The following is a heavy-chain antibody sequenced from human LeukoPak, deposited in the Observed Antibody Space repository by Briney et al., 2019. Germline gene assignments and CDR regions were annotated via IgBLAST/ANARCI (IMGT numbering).Heavy chain of an antibody. D-gene: IGHD5-12*01. V-gene: IGHV3-7*01. CDR3: ARVLSSWDIVAFRYYYYGMDV. CDR1: GFTFSSYW. J-gene: IGHJ6*02. Sequence: GGSLRLSCAASGFTFSSYWMSWVRQAPGKGLEWVAYIKQDGSEEDYVDSLKGRFTISRDNAKSSLYLQMNSLRAEDTAVYYCARVLSSWDIVAFRYYYYGMDVWGQGTTVTLSS. CDR2: IKQDGSEE.